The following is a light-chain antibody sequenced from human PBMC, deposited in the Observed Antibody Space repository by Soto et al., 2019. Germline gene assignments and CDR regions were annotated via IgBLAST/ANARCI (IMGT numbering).Light chain of an antibody. Sequence: QLVLTQPPSASASLGASVKLTCTLSSGHSSYAIAWHQKQPDKGPRYLMDLNNDGSHTKGGGVPDRFSGSILGNKAALTLTGAQADDESDYYCVLYMGSGILVFGGGTKLTVL. CDR1: SGHSSYA. CDR2: LNNDGSH. J-gene: IGLJ2*01. CDR3: VLYMGSGILV. V-gene: IGLV4-69*01.